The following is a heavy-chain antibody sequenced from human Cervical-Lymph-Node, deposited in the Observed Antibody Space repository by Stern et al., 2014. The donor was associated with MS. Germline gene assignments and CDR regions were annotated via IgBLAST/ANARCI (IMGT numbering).Heavy chain of an antibody. D-gene: IGHD4-23*01. CDR2: MSKDGSNK. V-gene: IGHV3-30*04. Sequence: QMQLVQSGGCVVQPGRSLRLSCAASAFTFSNFAMHWVRQAPGKGLEWVTFMSKDGSNKDYSDSVKGRFTISRDNSKSMLFLQMNSLRSEDTAVYYCARESINGGKFDQLDYWGQGVLVTVSS. J-gene: IGHJ4*02. CDR3: ARESINGGKFDQLDY. CDR1: AFTFSNFA.